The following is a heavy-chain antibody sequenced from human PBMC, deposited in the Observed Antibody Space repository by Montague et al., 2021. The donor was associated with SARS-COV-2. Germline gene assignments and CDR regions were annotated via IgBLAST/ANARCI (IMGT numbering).Heavy chain of an antibody. D-gene: IGHD2-2*02. Sequence: SETLSLTCAVSGGSFSRYYWSWIRQPPGKGLEWIGEISQSGNIKXNPSLQSRVSISLDTSRNQFSLRVSSVTAADTAIYYCARLGDGIVPSPILGLGPYYSFYYMDVWGKGTTVTVSS. CDR1: GGSFSRYY. CDR2: ISQSGNI. CDR3: ARLGDGIVPSPILGLGPYYSFYYMDV. V-gene: IGHV4-34*01. J-gene: IGHJ6*03.